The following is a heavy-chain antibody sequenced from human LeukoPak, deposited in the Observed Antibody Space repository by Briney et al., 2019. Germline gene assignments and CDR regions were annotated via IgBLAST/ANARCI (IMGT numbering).Heavy chain of an antibody. CDR2: IQKDGSNQ. CDR1: GFTFSCCD. D-gene: IGHD2-2*01. V-gene: IGHV3-30*02. Sequence: GGSLRLSCTASGFTFSCCDLHWVRQAPGKGLEWVASIQKDGSNQYYADSVKGRFTISRDNSKHTLYLQMDSLRAEDTAVYYCAKSQYPADDYWGQGALVTVAS. J-gene: IGHJ4*02. CDR3: AKSQYPADDY.